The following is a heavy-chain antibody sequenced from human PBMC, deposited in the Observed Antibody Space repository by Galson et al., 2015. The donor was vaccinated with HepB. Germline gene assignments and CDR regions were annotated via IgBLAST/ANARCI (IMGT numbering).Heavy chain of an antibody. J-gene: IGHJ6*02. Sequence: SLRLSCAASGFTVSSNYMNWVRQAPGKGLEWVSVIYSGGSTYYADSVKGRFTISRDKSKNTLYLQMNSLRIEDTAMYYCAREGSCRSTTCYDHFYYGMDVWGQG. D-gene: IGHD2-2*01. CDR1: GFTVSSNY. CDR2: IYSGGST. V-gene: IGHV3-53*01. CDR3: AREGSCRSTTCYDHFYYGMDV.